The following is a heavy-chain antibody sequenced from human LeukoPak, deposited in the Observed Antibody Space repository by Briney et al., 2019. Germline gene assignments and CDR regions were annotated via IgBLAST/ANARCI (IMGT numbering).Heavy chain of an antibody. Sequence: ASVKVSCKASGYTFTGYYMHWVGQAPGQGLEWMEWINPNRGGTNYAQKFQGRVTMTRDTSISTVYMELSRLRSDDIAVYYSARTGATNAFDIWGQGTMVTVSS. V-gene: IGHV1-2*02. D-gene: IGHD1-26*01. CDR2: INPNRGGT. J-gene: IGHJ3*02. CDR3: ARTGATNAFDI. CDR1: GYTFTGYY.